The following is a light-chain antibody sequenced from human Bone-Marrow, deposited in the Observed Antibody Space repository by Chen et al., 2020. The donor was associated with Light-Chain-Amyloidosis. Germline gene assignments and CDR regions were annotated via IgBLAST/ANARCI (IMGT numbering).Light chain of an antibody. V-gene: IGKV3-11*01. CDR1: QSVGSY. Sequence: EVVLTQSPATLSLSPGERATLSCRASQSVGSYLAWYQQKPGQAPRLLISDASNRATGIPAGFSGSGSGTDFTLTISSLEPEDFAVYYCQQSSDWPPYTFGQGTKLDIK. J-gene: IGKJ2*01. CDR3: QQSSDWPPYT. CDR2: DAS.